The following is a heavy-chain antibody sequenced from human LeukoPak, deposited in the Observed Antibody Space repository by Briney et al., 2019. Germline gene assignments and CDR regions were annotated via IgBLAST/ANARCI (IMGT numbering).Heavy chain of an antibody. CDR1: GGSIRSYY. J-gene: IGHJ5*02. D-gene: IGHD3-10*01. Sequence: SETLSLTCTVSGGSIRSYYWRWIRQPAGKGLEWIGRIYASGTITYNPSLESRVSMSVDTSKNQFSLNLSSVTAADTALYYCARDSGTTGEVKFDPWGQGTLVTVSS. CDR2: IYASGTI. V-gene: IGHV4-4*07. CDR3: ARDSGTTGEVKFDP.